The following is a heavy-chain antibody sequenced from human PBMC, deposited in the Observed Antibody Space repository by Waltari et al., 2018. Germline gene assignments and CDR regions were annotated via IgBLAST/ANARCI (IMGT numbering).Heavy chain of an antibody. Sequence: CAVYGGSFSGYYWSWIRQPPGKGLEWIGEINHSGSTNYNPSLKSRVTISVDTSKNQLSLKVISVTAADTAVYFCARGRDIERRLSGTSCFLRYWGQGTLVTVSS. D-gene: IGHD2-2*01. CDR1: GGSFSGYY. CDR2: INHSGST. J-gene: IGHJ4*02. V-gene: IGHV4-34*01. CDR3: ARGRDIERRLSGTSCFLRY.